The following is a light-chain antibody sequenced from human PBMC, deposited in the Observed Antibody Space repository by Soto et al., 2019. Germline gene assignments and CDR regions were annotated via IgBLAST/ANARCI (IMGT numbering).Light chain of an antibody. CDR3: QQYNNWPPEDT. V-gene: IGKV3-15*01. J-gene: IGKJ2*01. CDR1: QSVSSN. Sequence: EIVMTQSPATLSVSPGERATLSCRASQSVSSNLAWYQQKPGQAPRLLIYGASTRATGIPARFSGSGSATEFTLTISSLQSEDFAVYYCQQYNNWPPEDTFGQGTKLEIK. CDR2: GAS.